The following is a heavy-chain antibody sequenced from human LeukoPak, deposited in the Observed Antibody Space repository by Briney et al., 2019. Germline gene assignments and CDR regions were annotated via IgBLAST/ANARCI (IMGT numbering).Heavy chain of an antibody. CDR2: ISYDGSNK. CDR3: ARGRNGYPRSPHDY. V-gene: IGHV3-30*04. J-gene: IGHJ4*02. CDR1: GFTFSSYA. Sequence: PGGSLRLSCAASGFTFSSYAMHWVRQAPGKGLEWVAVISYDGSNKYYADSVKGRFTISRDNSKNTLYLQMSSLRAEDTAVYYCARGRNGYPRSPHDYWGQGTLVTVSS. D-gene: IGHD5-24*01.